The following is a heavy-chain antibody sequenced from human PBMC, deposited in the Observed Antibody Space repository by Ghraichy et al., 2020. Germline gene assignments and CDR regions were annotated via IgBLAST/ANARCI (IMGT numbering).Heavy chain of an antibody. CDR3: ARGRRRFDP. D-gene: IGHD5-24*01. CDR2: IKDDGSDK. Sequence: LTCAASGFNFNIYWMSWVRQAPGKGLEWVANIKDDGSDKNYVDSVRGRFTISRDNAGKSVSLQMNSLRAEDTAVYYCARGRRRFDPWGQGTLVIVSS. J-gene: IGHJ5*02. CDR1: GFNFNIYW. V-gene: IGHV3-7*01.